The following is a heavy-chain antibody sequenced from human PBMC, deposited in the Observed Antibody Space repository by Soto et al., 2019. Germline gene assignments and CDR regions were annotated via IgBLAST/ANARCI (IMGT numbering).Heavy chain of an antibody. CDR1: GYSISSGYY. CDR2: IYHSGTT. J-gene: IGHJ4*02. Sequence: SETLSLTCAVSGYSISSGYYWGWIRQPPGKGLEWIGNIYHSGTTYYNPSLKSRVTISVDTSKNQFSLKLSSVTAADTAVYFCARVVLSVYSSSPNEFEYWGQGTLVTVSS. CDR3: ARVVLSVYSSSPNEFEY. V-gene: IGHV4-38-2*01. D-gene: IGHD6-6*01.